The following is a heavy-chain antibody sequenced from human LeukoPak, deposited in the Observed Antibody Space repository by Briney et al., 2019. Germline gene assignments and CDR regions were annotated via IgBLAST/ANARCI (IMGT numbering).Heavy chain of an antibody. D-gene: IGHD3-22*01. CDR1: GFTFSSYS. CDR2: ISSSGSTI. CDR3: ARAGEYYYDSSGYF. J-gene: IGHJ4*02. Sequence: GGSLRLSCAASGFTFSSYSMNWVRQAPGKGLEWVSYISSSGSTIYYADSVKGRFTISRDNAKNSLYLQMNSLRAEDTAVYYCARAGEYYYDSSGYFWGQGTLVTVSS. V-gene: IGHV3-48*04.